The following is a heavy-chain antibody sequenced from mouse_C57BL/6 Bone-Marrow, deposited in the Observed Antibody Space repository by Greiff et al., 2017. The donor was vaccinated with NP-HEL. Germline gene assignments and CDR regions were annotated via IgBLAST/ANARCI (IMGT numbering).Heavy chain of an antibody. CDR3: ARLITTVVAHYYAMDY. Sequence: EVKLVESGGGLVKPGGSLKLSCAASGFTFSSYTMSWVRQTPEKRLEWVATISGGGGNTYYPDSVKGRFTISRDNAKNTLYLQMSSLRSEDTALYYCARLITTVVAHYYAMDYWGQGTSVTVSS. J-gene: IGHJ4*01. D-gene: IGHD1-1*01. V-gene: IGHV5-9*01. CDR1: GFTFSSYT. CDR2: ISGGGGNT.